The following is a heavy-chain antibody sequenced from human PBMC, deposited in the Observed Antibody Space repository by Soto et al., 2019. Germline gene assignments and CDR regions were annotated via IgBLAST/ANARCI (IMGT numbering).Heavy chain of an antibody. J-gene: IGHJ5*02. CDR3: ARNTIFGVHWFDP. Sequence: SVKVSCKASGGTFSSYAISWVRQAPGQGLEWMGGIIPIFGTANYAQKFQGRVTITADESTSTAYMELSSLRSEDTAVYYCARNTIFGVHWFDPWGQGTLVTVST. D-gene: IGHD3-3*01. CDR2: IIPIFGTA. CDR1: GGTFSSYA. V-gene: IGHV1-69*13.